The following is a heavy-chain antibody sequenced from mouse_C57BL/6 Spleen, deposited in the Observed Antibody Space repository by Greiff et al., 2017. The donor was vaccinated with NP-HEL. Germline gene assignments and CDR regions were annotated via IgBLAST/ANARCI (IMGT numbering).Heavy chain of an antibody. CDR1: GYAFTNYL. CDR3: ARWEVVATGAMDY. D-gene: IGHD1-1*01. V-gene: IGHV1-54*01. J-gene: IGHJ4*01. Sequence: VQLQQSGAELVRPGTSVKVSCKASGYAFTNYLIEWVKQRPGQGLEWIGVINPGSGGTNYNEKFKGKATLTADKSSSTAYMQLSSLTSEDSAVYFCARWEVVATGAMDYWGQGTSVTVSS. CDR2: INPGSGGT.